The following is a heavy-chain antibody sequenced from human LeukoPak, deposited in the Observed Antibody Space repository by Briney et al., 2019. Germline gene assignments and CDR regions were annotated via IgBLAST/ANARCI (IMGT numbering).Heavy chain of an antibody. J-gene: IGHJ4*02. D-gene: IGHD3-3*01. V-gene: IGHV4-39*01. CDR3: ARLTRITIFGVVIKYYFDY. CDR2: IYYSGST. CDR1: GGSISSSSYY. Sequence: SETLSLTCTVSGGSISSSSYYWGWIRQPPGKGLEWIGSIYYSGSTYYNPSLKSRVTISVGTSKNQFSLKLSSVTAADTAVYYCARLTRITIFGVVIKYYFDYWGQGTLVTVSS.